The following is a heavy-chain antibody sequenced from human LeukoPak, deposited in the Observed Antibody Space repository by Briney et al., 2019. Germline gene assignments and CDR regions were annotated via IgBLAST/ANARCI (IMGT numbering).Heavy chain of an antibody. V-gene: IGHV4-38-2*02. J-gene: IGHJ6*03. CDR2: IYHSGST. Sequence: SETLSLTCAVSGYSISSGYYWGWIRQPPGKGLEWIGSIYHSGSTYYNPSLKSRVTISVDTSENQFSLKLSSVTAADTAVYYCAREYCSGGSGVLCYYMDVWGKGTTVTVSS. CDR3: AREYCSGGSGVLCYYMDV. CDR1: GYSISSGYY. D-gene: IGHD2-15*01.